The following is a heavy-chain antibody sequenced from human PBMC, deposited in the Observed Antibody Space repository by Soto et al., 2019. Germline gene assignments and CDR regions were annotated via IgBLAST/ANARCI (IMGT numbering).Heavy chain of an antibody. J-gene: IGHJ4*02. CDR3: ARESVALTKDFDY. CDR2: INPKGGGT. Sequence: QVQLLQSGAEVKKPGASVKVSCKASGYTFIDYYMHWVRQAPGQGPEWMGCINPKGGGTKYAQKFQDWVTMTWDTSISTAYIELNRLRSDDTAVYYCARESVALTKDFDYWGQGTLVTVSS. D-gene: IGHD2-21*02. CDR1: GYTFIDYY. V-gene: IGHV1-2*04.